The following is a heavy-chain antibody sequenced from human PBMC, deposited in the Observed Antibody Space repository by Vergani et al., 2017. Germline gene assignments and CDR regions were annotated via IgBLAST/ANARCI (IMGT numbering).Heavy chain of an antibody. CDR1: GYTFTRYA. J-gene: IGHJ4*02. V-gene: IGHV7-4-1*01. CDR2: VNTNTGTP. CDR3: AREVLDENFDF. Sequence: QVQLVQSGSELKKPGASVKISCKASGYTFTRYAINWVRQAPGQGLEWLGGVNTNTGTPMYAQGLAGRFVISFDTSVNTAFLQIDNLEAEDSGLYYCAREVLDENFDFWGQGTLVTVSS.